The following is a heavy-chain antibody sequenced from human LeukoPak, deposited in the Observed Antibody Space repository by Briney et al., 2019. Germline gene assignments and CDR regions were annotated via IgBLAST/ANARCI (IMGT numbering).Heavy chain of an antibody. V-gene: IGHV1-18*01. CDR3: ARDLAGIVGVTAWFDP. J-gene: IGHJ5*02. D-gene: IGHD1-26*01. CDR1: AYTFTSYA. Sequence: GASVKVSCKASAYTFTSYAISWMRQAPGQGLEWMGWISVYNGNTNYAQKFQGRVTITTDTSTNTVYMELRSLRFDDTAVYYCARDLAGIVGVTAWFDPWGQGTLVTVSS. CDR2: ISVYNGNT.